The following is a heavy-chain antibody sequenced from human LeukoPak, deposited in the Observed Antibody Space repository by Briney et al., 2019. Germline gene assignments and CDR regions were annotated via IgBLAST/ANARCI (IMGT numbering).Heavy chain of an antibody. D-gene: IGHD3-22*01. CDR1: GYTFTSYD. CDR3: ARVSILNYDSSGYPYRYMDV. Sequence: ASVKVSCKASGYTFTSYDINWVRQATGQGLEWMGWVNPNSGNTGYAQKFQGRVTMTRNTSISTAYMELSSLRSEDTAVYYCARVSILNYDSSGYPYRYMDVWGKGTTVTVSS. J-gene: IGHJ6*03. CDR2: VNPNSGNT. V-gene: IGHV1-8*01.